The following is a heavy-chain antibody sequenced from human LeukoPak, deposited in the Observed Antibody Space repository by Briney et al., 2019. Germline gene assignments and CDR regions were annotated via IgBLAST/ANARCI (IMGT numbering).Heavy chain of an antibody. J-gene: IGHJ4*02. CDR1: GFTFSSYA. Sequence: GGSLRLSCAASGFTFSSYAMSWVRQAPGKGLECASAISGSGGSTYYADSVKGRFTISRDNSKNTLYLQMNSLRAEDTAVYYCAKGGGYSYGYEDYWGQGTLVTVSS. CDR2: ISGSGGST. V-gene: IGHV3-23*01. CDR3: AKGGGYSYGYEDY. D-gene: IGHD5-18*01.